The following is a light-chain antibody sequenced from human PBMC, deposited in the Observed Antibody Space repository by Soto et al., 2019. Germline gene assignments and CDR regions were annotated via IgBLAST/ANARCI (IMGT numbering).Light chain of an antibody. CDR2: GVS. CDR3: QQYVTSPLT. CDR1: QSVSSY. V-gene: IGKV3-20*01. J-gene: IGKJ4*01. Sequence: EIVLTQSPGTLSLSPGERSTLSCRASQSVSSYLAWYQQKPGQAPRLLXYGVSSRATGIPDRFSGSGSGTDFTLTISRLEPEDFAVYYCQQYVTSPLTFGGGTKV.